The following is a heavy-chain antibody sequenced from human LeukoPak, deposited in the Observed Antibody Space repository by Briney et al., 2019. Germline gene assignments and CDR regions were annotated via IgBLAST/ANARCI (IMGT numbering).Heavy chain of an antibody. Sequence: PSETLSLTCTVSGSMYNYYWSWIRQPPGKGLEWIGYIHYNGITNYNPSLMSRVTISVDTSKNQFSLKLSSVTAADTAVYYCARFGGMTTVTYWGQGALVTVSS. D-gene: IGHD4-17*01. CDR1: GSMYNYY. V-gene: IGHV4-59*08. CDR2: IHYNGIT. CDR3: ARFGGMTTVTY. J-gene: IGHJ4*02.